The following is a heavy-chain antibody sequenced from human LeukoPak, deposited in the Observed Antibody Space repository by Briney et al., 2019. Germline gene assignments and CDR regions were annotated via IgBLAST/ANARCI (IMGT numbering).Heavy chain of an antibody. CDR1: GGSVISGSYY. Sequence: PSETLSLTCIVSGGSVISGSYYWSWIRQPPGKGLEWIGHIYYTGSTKYNPSLKSRVTISLDTSRFQFSLKLNSVTAADTAVYYCAREYHDRSGYDSVYYFDYWGQGTLVTVSS. CDR3: AREYHDRSGYDSVYYFDY. V-gene: IGHV4-61*01. D-gene: IGHD3-22*01. CDR2: IYYTGST. J-gene: IGHJ4*02.